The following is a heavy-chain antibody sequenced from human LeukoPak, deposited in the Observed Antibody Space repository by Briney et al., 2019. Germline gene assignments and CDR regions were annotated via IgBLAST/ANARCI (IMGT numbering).Heavy chain of an antibody. CDR2: IGTAGDT. Sequence: GGSLRLSCAASGFTFSDYDMHWVRQATGKGLEWVSAIGTAGDTYYTGSVKGRFTISRDNAKNSLYLQMNSLRAEDTAVYYCARDGWFDPWGQGTLVTVSS. CDR1: GFTFSDYD. V-gene: IGHV3-13*01. CDR3: ARDGWFDP. J-gene: IGHJ5*02.